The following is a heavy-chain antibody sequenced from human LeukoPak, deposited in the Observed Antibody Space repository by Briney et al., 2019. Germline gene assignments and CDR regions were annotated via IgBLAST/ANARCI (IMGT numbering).Heavy chain of an antibody. CDR1: ALTFSNAW. CDR3: TTEGYYGSGSYYV. D-gene: IGHD3-10*01. V-gene: IGHV3-15*01. J-gene: IGHJ1*01. CDR2: IKSKTEGGTT. Sequence: GRSLRLSCAGSALTFSNAWMSWVRQAPGNGLEWVGRIKSKTEGGTTDYAAHVKGRFTISRDDSKNTLYLQMNRLTTEDTAVYYCTTEGYYGSGSYYVWGQGTLVTVSS.